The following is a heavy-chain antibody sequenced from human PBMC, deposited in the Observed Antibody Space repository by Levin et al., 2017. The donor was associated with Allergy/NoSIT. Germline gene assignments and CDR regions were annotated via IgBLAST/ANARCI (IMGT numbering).Heavy chain of an antibody. CDR2: IDWDNNK. J-gene: IGHJ4*02. CDR1: GFSLKTSAMC. Sequence: SGPTLVKPTQTLTLTCTFSGFSLKTSAMCVSWLRQPPGRALEWLALIDWDNNKYYSTSLKTRLTISKDTSKNQVVLTMTNMDPVDTATYFCARTFYGSGDYHSPDFDYWGQGTLVTVSS. CDR3: ARTFYGSGDYHSPDFDY. D-gene: IGHD3-10*01. V-gene: IGHV2-70*01.